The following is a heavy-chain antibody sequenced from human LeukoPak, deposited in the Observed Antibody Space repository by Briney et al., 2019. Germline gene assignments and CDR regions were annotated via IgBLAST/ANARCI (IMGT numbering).Heavy chain of an antibody. Sequence: TGGSLRLSCVASGFTFSSRDWMSWVRQAPGKGLEWVANIKQDGSEKYYVDSVKGRFTISRDNAKNSLYLQMNSLRAEDTAVYYCARAGYSSTWYSRYFDLWGRGTLVTVSS. CDR3: ARAGYSSTWYSRYFDL. D-gene: IGHD6-13*01. J-gene: IGHJ2*01. CDR1: GFTFSSRDW. CDR2: IKQDGSEK. V-gene: IGHV3-7*01.